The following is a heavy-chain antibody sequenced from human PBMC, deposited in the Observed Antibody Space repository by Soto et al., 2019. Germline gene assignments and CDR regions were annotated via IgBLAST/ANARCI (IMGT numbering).Heavy chain of an antibody. CDR3: AIDLPPVDY. Sequence: QVQLVQSGAEVHKPGASVKVSCKASGYTFSSYFITWVRQAPGQGLEWMGWISAYNGNTNYAQTLQGRVTMTTDTSTSTAYMELRRLRSNDTAMYYCAIDLPPVDYGGQGTLVTVSS. J-gene: IGHJ4*02. CDR2: ISAYNGNT. V-gene: IGHV1-18*01. CDR1: GYTFSSYF.